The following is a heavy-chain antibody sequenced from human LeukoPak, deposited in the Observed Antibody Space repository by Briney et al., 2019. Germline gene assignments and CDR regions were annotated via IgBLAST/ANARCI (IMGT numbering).Heavy chain of an antibody. J-gene: IGHJ5*01. CDR2: IGTSSGAI. V-gene: IGHV3-48*02. CDR1: GFTFSTYN. Sequence: GGSLRLSCSASGFTFSTYNMNWVRQAPGKGLEWVSFIGTSSGAIYYADSVKGRFPISRDNAKKSLYLQMNSLRDEDTAVYYCARNLDSWGQGALVTVSS. CDR3: ARNLDS.